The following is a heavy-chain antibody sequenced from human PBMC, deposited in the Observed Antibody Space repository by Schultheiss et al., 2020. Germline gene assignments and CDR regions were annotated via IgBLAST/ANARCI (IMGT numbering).Heavy chain of an antibody. CDR1: GFSLGTSGVG. Sequence: SGPTLVKPTQTLTLTCTFSGFSLGTSGVGVGWIRQPPGKALEWLALIYWDDDKRYSPSLKSRLTISKDTSKSQVVLTMTNMDPVDTTTYYCARIRGDYYGSGSYDYWGQGTLVTGSS. V-gene: IGHV2-5*02. CDR2: IYWDDDK. D-gene: IGHD3-10*01. CDR3: ARIRGDYYGSGSYDY. J-gene: IGHJ4*02.